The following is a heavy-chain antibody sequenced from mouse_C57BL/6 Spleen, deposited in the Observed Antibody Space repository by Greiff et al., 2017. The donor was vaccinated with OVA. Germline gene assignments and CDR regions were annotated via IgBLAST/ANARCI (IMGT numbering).Heavy chain of an antibody. V-gene: IGHV2-6-1*01. J-gene: IGHJ4*01. Sequence: VQRVESGPGLVAPSQSLSITCTVSGFSLTSYGVHWVRQPPGKGLEWLVVIWSDGSTTYNSARKSRLSISKDNSKSQVFLKMNSLQTDDTAMYYCARHRWLLRDYAMDYWGQGTSVTVSS. CDR1: GFSLTSYG. CDR2: IWSDGST. D-gene: IGHD2-3*01. CDR3: ARHRWLLRDYAMDY.